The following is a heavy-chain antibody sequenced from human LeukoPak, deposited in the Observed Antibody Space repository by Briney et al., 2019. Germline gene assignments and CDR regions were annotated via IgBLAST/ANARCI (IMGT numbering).Heavy chain of an antibody. CDR3: ARADYGDYVIDP. D-gene: IGHD4-17*01. Sequence: PSETLSLTCAVSGGSISSDGSSWNWIRQPPGKGLEWIGYITYSGTTNYNASLNSRVTMSMDTSKNQFSLRLSSMTAADTAVYYCARADYGDYVIDPWGQGTLVTVSS. V-gene: IGHV4-61*08. CDR2: ITYSGTT. J-gene: IGHJ5*02. CDR1: GGSISSDGSS.